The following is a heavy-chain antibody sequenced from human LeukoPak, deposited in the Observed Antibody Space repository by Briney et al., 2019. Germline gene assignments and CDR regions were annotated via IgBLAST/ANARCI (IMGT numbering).Heavy chain of an antibody. D-gene: IGHD2-2*01. V-gene: IGHV4-34*01. CDR3: ASPWDIVVVPASAGDAFDI. J-gene: IGHJ3*02. CDR1: GGSFSGYY. CDR2: INHSGST. Sequence: KPSETLSLTCAVYGGSFSGYYWSWIRQPPGKGLEWIGEINHSGSTYYNPSLKSRVTISVDTSKNQFSLKLSSVTAADTAVYYCASPWDIVVVPASAGDAFDIWGQGTMVTVSS.